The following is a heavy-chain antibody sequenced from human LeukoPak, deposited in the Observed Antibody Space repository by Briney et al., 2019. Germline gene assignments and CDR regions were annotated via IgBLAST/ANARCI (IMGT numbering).Heavy chain of an antibody. D-gene: IGHD4-17*01. Sequence: GGSLRLSCAASGFTFSRYWMTCVRQAPGRGLEWVANIEPDGSEKYYVDSVKGRFTISRDNAKNSLYLQMNSLRAEDTAVYYCARGGLMTTVTTYWGQGTLVTVSS. CDR3: ARGGLMTTVTTY. CDR1: GFTFSRYW. J-gene: IGHJ4*02. V-gene: IGHV3-7*05. CDR2: IEPDGSEK.